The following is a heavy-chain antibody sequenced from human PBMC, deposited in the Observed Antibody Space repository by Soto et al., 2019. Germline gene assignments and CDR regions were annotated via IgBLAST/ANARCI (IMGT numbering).Heavy chain of an antibody. CDR3: ASRRSSCWSSAVPRGLFDP. D-gene: IGHD6-19*01. CDR1: GGSFSGYY. V-gene: IGHV4-34*01. Sequence: PETLRLTCAVYGGSFSGYYWSWIRQPPGKGLEWIGEINHSGSTNYNPSLKSRVTISVDTSKNQFSLKLSSVTAADTAVYYCASRRSSCWSSAVPRGLFDPRGQRSLVTVSS. CDR2: INHSGST. J-gene: IGHJ5*01.